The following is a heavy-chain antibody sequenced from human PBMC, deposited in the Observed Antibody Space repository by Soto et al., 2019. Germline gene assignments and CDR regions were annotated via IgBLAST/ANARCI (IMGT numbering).Heavy chain of an antibody. V-gene: IGHV4-39*01. D-gene: IGHD1-26*01. CDR3: ARLGATAWEWFDP. CDR2: IYYSGST. J-gene: IGHJ5*02. Sequence: QLQLQESGPGLVKPSETLSLTCTVSGGSISSSSYYWGWIRQPPGKGLEWIGSIYYSGSTYYNPSLKSRVTISVDTSKNQFSLKLSSVTAADTAVYYCARLGATAWEWFDPWGQGTLVTVSS. CDR1: GGSISSSSYY.